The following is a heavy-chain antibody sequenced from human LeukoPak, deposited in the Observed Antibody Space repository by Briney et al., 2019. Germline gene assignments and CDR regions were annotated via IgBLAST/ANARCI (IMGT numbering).Heavy chain of an antibody. Sequence: GGSLRLSCAASRFTFSSYSMNWVRQAPGKGLEWVSSISSSSSYIYYADSVKGRFTISRDNAKNSLYLQMNSLRAEDTAVYYCAREDCSSASCNLSVDYWGQGTLVTVSS. V-gene: IGHV3-21*01. CDR2: ISSSSSYI. CDR3: AREDCSSASCNLSVDY. CDR1: RFTFSSYS. J-gene: IGHJ4*02. D-gene: IGHD2-2*01.